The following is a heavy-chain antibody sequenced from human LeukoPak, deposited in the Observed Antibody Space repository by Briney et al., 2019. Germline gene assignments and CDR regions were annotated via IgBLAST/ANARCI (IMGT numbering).Heavy chain of an antibody. D-gene: IGHD6-13*01. Sequence: GGSLRLSCAASGFTFSSYWMHWVRQAPGKGLVWVSRINSDGSSTSYADSVKGRFTIFRDNAKNTLYLQMYSLRAEDTAVYYCAREWSAVAGKDWGQGTLVTVSS. CDR1: GFTFSSYW. J-gene: IGHJ4*02. CDR3: AREWSAVAGKD. CDR2: INSDGSST. V-gene: IGHV3-74*01.